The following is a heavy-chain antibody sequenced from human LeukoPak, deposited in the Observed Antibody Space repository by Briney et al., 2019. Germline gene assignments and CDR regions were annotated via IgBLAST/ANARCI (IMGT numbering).Heavy chain of an antibody. J-gene: IGHJ4*02. D-gene: IGHD3-16*01. Sequence: GGSLRLSCAASGFTFSIYWMTWVRQAPGKGLEWVASIKQDGSEKYYVDSVKGRFTISRDNAKNSLYLQMNSLRAEDTAVYYCAKDAEGPVWYYFDYWSQGTLVTVSS. V-gene: IGHV3-7*01. CDR1: GFTFSIYW. CDR3: AKDAEGPVWYYFDY. CDR2: IKQDGSEK.